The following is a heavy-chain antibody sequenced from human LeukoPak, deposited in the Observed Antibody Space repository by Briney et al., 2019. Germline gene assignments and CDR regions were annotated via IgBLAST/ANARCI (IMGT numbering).Heavy chain of an antibody. D-gene: IGHD3-22*01. CDR3: AKDHYDSSGPWSGS. J-gene: IGHJ4*02. Sequence: PGGSLRLSCAASGFTFSSYEMNWVRQAPGKGLEWVSYISSSGSTKYYADSVKGRFTISRDNSKNTLYLQMNSLRAEDTAVYYCAKDHYDSSGPWSGSWGQGTLVTVSS. V-gene: IGHV3-48*03. CDR2: ISSSGSTK. CDR1: GFTFSSYE.